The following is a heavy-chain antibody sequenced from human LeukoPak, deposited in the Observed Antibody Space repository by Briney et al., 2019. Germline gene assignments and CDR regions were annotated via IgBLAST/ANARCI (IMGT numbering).Heavy chain of an antibody. Sequence: GESLKISCKGSGYSFTSYWIGWVRQMPGKGLEWMGIIYPGDSDTRYSSSFQGQVTISADKSISTAYLQWSSLKASDTAIYYCASRLQSYAFDIWGQGTMVTVSS. CDR3: ASRLQSYAFDI. J-gene: IGHJ3*02. CDR2: IYPGDSDT. V-gene: IGHV5-51*01. D-gene: IGHD4-11*01. CDR1: GYSFTSYW.